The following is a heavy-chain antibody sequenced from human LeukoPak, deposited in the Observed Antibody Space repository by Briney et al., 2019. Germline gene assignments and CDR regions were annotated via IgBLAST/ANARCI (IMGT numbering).Heavy chain of an antibody. CDR3: ARETSLHIFDS. V-gene: IGHV4-61*02. D-gene: IGHD2-21*01. CDR2: IYASGST. Sequence: SQTLSLTCTVSGGSISSGSYYWSWIRQPAGKGLEWIGRIYASGSTNYNPSLKSRVTISVDTSKNQFSLKLSSVTAADTAMYYCARETSLHIFDSWGQGTLVTVSS. CDR1: GGSISSGSYY. J-gene: IGHJ4*02.